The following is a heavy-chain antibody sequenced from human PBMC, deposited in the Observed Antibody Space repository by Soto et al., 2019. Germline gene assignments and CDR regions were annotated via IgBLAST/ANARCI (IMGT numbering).Heavy chain of an antibody. D-gene: IGHD6-13*01. CDR2: ISSSSSYI. CDR3: ARVGNSSSWYWPQYYYYYMDV. J-gene: IGHJ6*03. V-gene: IGHV3-21*01. Sequence: EVQLVESGGGLVKPGGSLRLSCAASGFTFSSYSMNWVRQAPGKGLEWVSSISSSSSYIYYADSVKGRFTISRDNAKNSLYLQMNSLRAEDTAVYYCARVGNSSSWYWPQYYYYYMDVWGKGTTVTVSS. CDR1: GFTFSSYS.